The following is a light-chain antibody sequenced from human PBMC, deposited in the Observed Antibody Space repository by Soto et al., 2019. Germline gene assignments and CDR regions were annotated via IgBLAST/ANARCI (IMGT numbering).Light chain of an antibody. Sequence: DIQMTQSPSSLSASVGDRVTITCRASQGISNYLAWYQQKPGKVPKLLIYAASTLQSGVPSRFSGSGSGTDFTLTISSLQPEDVANDYCHSAPHTFGQGTKLEIK. CDR1: QGISNY. CDR3: HSAPHT. CDR2: AAS. J-gene: IGKJ2*01. V-gene: IGKV1-27*01.